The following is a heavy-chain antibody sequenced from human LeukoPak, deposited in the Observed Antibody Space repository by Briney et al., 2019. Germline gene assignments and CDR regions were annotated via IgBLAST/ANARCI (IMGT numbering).Heavy chain of an antibody. CDR3: ARKDFYYYYMDV. V-gene: IGHV4-34*01. CDR1: GGSFSGYY. J-gene: IGHJ6*03. CDR2: INHSGST. Sequence: SETLSLTCAVYGGSFSGYYWSWIRQPPGKGLEWIGEINHSGSTNYNPSLKSRVTISVDTSKNQFSLKLSSVTAADTAVYYCARKDFYYYYMDVWGKGTTVTISS.